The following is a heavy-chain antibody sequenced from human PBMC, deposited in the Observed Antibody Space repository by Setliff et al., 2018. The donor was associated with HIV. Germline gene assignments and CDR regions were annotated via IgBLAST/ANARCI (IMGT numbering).Heavy chain of an antibody. D-gene: IGHD3-3*01. CDR3: ASARRPTGGVSTSLDY. Sequence: LRLSCAASGFTFSSYFMHWVRQAPGKGLEYVSAISSNGGSTYYADSVKGRFTISRDNSKNTLFLHLNTLRPEDTAMYFCASARRPTGGVSTSLDYWGQGALVTVSS. CDR2: ISSNGGST. J-gene: IGHJ4*02. V-gene: IGHV3-64*02. CDR1: GFTFSSYF.